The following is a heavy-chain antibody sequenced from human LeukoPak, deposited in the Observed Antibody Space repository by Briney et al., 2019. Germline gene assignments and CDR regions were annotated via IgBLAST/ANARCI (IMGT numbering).Heavy chain of an antibody. D-gene: IGHD3-10*01. CDR3: ARAWQDGSGSYPDY. V-gene: IGHV4-59*08. CDR2: SYYSGST. CDR1: GGSITSYY. Sequence: SETLSLTCTVSGGSITSYYWSWIRQPPGKGLEWIGYSYYSGSTNYNPSLKSRVTISIDTSKNQFSLKLSSVTAADTAVYYCARAWQDGSGSYPDYWGQGTLVIVSS. J-gene: IGHJ4*02.